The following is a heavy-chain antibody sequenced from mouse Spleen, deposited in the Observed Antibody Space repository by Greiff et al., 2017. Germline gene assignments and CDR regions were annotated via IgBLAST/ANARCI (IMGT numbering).Heavy chain of an antibody. J-gene: IGHJ3*01. Sequence: VKLVESGAELVRPGASVTLSCKASGYTFTDYEMHWVKQTPVHGLEWIGAIDPETGGTAYNQKFKGKAILTADKSSSTAYMELRSLTSEDSAVYYCTRWNYDYAWFAYWGQGTLVTVSA. CDR3: TRWNYDYAWFAY. V-gene: IGHV1-15*01. D-gene: IGHD2-4*01. CDR1: GYTFTDYE. CDR2: IDPETGGT.